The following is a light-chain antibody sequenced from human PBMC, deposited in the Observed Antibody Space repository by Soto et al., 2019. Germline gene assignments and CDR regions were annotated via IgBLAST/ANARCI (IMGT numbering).Light chain of an antibody. Sequence: QSALTQPASVSGSPGQSITISCTGTSSDVGGYNLVSWYQQHPGKAPKLMIYEGIKRPSGVSDRFSGSKSGNTASLTISGLQAEDEADYYCSSYARAKYVFGTGTKVTVL. J-gene: IGLJ1*01. CDR1: SSDVGGYNL. CDR3: SSYARAKYV. CDR2: EGI. V-gene: IGLV2-23*01.